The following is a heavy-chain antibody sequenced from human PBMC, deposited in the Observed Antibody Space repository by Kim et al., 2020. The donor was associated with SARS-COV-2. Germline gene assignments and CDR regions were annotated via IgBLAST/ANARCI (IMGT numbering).Heavy chain of an antibody. J-gene: IGHJ1*01. CDR2: INHSGST. V-gene: IGHV4-34*01. CDR1: GGSFSGYY. Sequence: SETLSLTCAVYGGSFSGYYWSWIRQPPGKGLEWIGEINHSGSTNYNPSLKSRVTISVDTSKNQFSLKLSSVTAADTAVYYCARGGDYEFWSGWRTYFQH. D-gene: IGHD3-3*01. CDR3: ARGGDYEFWSGWRTYFQH.